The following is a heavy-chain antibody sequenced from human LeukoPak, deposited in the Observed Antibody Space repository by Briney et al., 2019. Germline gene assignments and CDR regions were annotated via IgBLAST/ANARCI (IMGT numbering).Heavy chain of an antibody. CDR2: IYQSGST. J-gene: IGHJ4*02. CDR3: ARGRGTFYFDSRDCHTYYFDC. CDR1: GDSITSSDYS. V-gene: IGHV4-30-2*01. D-gene: IGHD3-22*01. Sequence: SQTLSLTCAVSGDSITSSDYSWSWIRQPPGTGLEWIGYIYQSGSTYYSPSLKSRVTISVDRSKNQFSLNLSSVTAADTAVYYCARGRGTFYFDSRDCHTYYFDCWGQGTLVTVSS.